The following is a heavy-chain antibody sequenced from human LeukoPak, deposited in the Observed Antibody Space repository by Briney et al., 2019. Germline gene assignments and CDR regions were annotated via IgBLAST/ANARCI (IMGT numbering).Heavy chain of an antibody. CDR1: GFSFSSYA. Sequence: GGSLRLSCAASGFSFSSYAMSWVRQAPGKGLEWVSAISNSGVDTYYADSVKGRVTISRDNSKNMAYLQMNSLRAEDTAVYYCAKGYSSSPDAFDIWGQGTMVTVSS. CDR2: ISNSGVDT. CDR3: AKGYSSSPDAFDI. V-gene: IGHV3-23*01. D-gene: IGHD6-13*01. J-gene: IGHJ3*02.